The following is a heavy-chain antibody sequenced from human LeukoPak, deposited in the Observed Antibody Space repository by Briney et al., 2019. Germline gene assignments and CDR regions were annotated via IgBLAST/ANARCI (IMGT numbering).Heavy chain of an antibody. J-gene: IGHJ4*02. D-gene: IGHD5-12*01. CDR2: IYYTGST. V-gene: IGHV4-59*08. CDR3: ARHVAPDDY. CDR1: GGSISNYF. Sequence: SETLSLTCTVSGGSISNYFWTWIRQPPGKGLEWIGYIYYTGSTNYNPALKSRVTISVDTSKNQFSLKLSSVTAADTAVYHCARHVAPDDYWGQGTLVTVSS.